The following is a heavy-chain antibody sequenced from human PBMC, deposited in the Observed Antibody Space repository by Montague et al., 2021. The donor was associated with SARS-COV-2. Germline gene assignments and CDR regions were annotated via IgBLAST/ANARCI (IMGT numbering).Heavy chain of an antibody. CDR3: ARGGGEFTMMVAGFTGGIYDFDS. Sequence: SETLSLTCAVSGGSISNYYWTWIRQPPGKGLEWIGEINHSGITNYNPTLKSRVTISVDVSKNQFSLKLTSVTAADTAVYYCARGGGEFTMMVAGFTGGIYDFDSWGQGTLVTVSS. CDR1: GGSISNYY. D-gene: IGHD3-22*01. V-gene: IGHV4-34*01. J-gene: IGHJ4*02. CDR2: INHSGIT.